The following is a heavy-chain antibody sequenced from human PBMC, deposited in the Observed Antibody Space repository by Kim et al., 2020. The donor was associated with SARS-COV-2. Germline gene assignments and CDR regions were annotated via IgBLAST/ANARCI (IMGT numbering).Heavy chain of an antibody. Sequence: YYADSVKGRFTISRDNSENTLFLHMNSLRAEDTAVYYCGSRRSSGWYIDIWGQGTMVTVSS. D-gene: IGHD6-19*01. J-gene: IGHJ3*02. CDR3: GSRRSSGWYIDI. V-gene: IGHV3-23*01.